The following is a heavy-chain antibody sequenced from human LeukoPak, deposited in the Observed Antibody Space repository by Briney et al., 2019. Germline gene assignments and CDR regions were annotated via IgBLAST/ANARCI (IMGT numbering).Heavy chain of an antibody. Sequence: AGGSLRLSCAASGFTFSTYTMNWVRQAPGKGLEWVSSITSSSSYIYYADSVKGRFTISRDNAKNSLYLQMNSLRAEDTVVYYCARHVVAVGFDYWGQGTLVTVSS. J-gene: IGHJ4*02. CDR1: GFTFSTYT. CDR3: ARHVVAVGFDY. CDR2: ITSSSSYI. D-gene: IGHD3-22*01. V-gene: IGHV3-21*01.